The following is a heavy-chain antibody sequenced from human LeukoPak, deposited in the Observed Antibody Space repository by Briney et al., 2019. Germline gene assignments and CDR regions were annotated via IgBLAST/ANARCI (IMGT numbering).Heavy chain of an antibody. CDR2: TYYRSKWFN. V-gene: IGHV6-1*01. CDR3: ARGYETSGYYLGTYFDY. CDR1: GDSVSGNSAA. J-gene: IGHJ4*02. D-gene: IGHD3-22*01. Sequence: SQTLSLTCAISGDSVSGNSAAWNWIGQSPSRGLEWLGRTYYRSKWFNDYAVSVKSRITINPDTSKNQFSLQLNSVTPEDTAVYYCARGYETSGYYLGTYFDYWGQGTLVTVSS.